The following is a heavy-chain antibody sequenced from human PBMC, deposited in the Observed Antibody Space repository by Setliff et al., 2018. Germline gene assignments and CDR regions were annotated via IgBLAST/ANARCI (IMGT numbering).Heavy chain of an antibody. CDR3: ARGPDLTAVGATYFYGMGV. J-gene: IGHJ6*02. CDR2: MIVSGGA. CDR1: GGSVTESF. Sequence: SETLSLTCTVSGGSVTESFWSWIRQPAGRGLEWIGRMIVSGGADYNPSLKSRVTMSVDSPNNKFSLNLSSVGAADTAVYYCARGPDLTAVGATYFYGMGVWGQGATVTVSS. V-gene: IGHV4-4*07. D-gene: IGHD6-19*01.